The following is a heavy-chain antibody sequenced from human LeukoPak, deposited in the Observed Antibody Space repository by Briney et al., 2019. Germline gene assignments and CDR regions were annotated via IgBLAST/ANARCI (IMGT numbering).Heavy chain of an antibody. Sequence: GASVKDCFTASGYTFPGSYMFRARRTPGQGLEWMGWINPNTGDANYAQKFQGRVTMTRDTSISTAYMELNRLTSDDTAVFYCARSQRPGYSSSWYLGAGFDIWGQGTMVTVSS. CDR1: GYTFPGSY. V-gene: IGHV1-2*02. J-gene: IGHJ3*02. CDR3: ARSQRPGYSSSWYLGAGFDI. CDR2: INPNTGDA. D-gene: IGHD6-13*01.